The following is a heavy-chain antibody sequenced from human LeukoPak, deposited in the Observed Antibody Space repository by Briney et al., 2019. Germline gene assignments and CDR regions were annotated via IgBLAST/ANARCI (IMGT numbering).Heavy chain of an antibody. CDR2: ISAYNGNT. CDR1: GYTFTSYG. Sequence: ASVKVSCKASGYTFTSYGISWVRQAPGQGLEWMGWISAYNGNTNYAQKLQGRVTMTTDTSTSTAYMELRSLRSDDTAVYYCARGDPIVGATDPFDYWSQGTLVTVSS. CDR3: ARGDPIVGATDPFDY. D-gene: IGHD1-26*01. V-gene: IGHV1-18*01. J-gene: IGHJ4*02.